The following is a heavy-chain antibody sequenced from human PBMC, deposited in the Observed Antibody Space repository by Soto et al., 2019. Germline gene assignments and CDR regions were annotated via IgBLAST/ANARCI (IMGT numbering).Heavy chain of an antibody. J-gene: IGHJ4*02. CDR3: TSRHDWTAVDPLDY. V-gene: IGHV3-73*01. CDR1: GFTFSDSA. CDR2: IRNKTNNYAT. Sequence: PGGSLRLSCAASGFTFSDSAMHWVRQASGKGLEWVGRIRNKTNNYATAYIASVKGRFTISRDDSKNTVYLQMNSLKIDDTAVYFCTSRHDWTAVDPLDYWGLGTLVTVSS. D-gene: IGHD5-18*01.